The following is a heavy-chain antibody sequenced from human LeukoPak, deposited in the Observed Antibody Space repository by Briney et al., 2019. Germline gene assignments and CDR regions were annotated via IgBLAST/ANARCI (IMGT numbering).Heavy chain of an antibody. CDR1: GYTFTSYY. CDR2: INPSGGTT. D-gene: IGHD6-13*01. J-gene: IGHJ2*01. Sequence: GASVKVSCKASGYTFTSYYMHRVRQAPGQGLEWMGIINPSGGTTSYAQKFQGRVTMTRDTSTSTVYMELSSLRSEDTAVYYCAREKGIAGPFDLWGRGTLVTVSS. V-gene: IGHV1-46*01. CDR3: AREKGIAGPFDL.